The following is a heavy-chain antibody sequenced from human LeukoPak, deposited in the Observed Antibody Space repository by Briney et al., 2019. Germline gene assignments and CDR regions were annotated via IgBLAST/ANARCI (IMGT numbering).Heavy chain of an antibody. CDR1: GFTFSSYG. D-gene: IGHD4-11*01. J-gene: IGHJ6*03. CDR3: AKDDSTGYYYYMDV. CDR2: IRYDGSNK. Sequence: PGGSLRLSCAASGFTFSSYGMHWVRQAPGKGLEWVAFIRYDGSNKYYADSVKGRFTISRDNSKNTLYLQMNSLRAEDTAVYYCAKDDSTGYYYYMDVWGKGTTVTVSS. V-gene: IGHV3-30*02.